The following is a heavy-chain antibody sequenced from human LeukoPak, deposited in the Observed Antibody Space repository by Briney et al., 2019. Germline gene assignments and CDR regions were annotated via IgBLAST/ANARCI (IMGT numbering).Heavy chain of an antibody. V-gene: IGHV3-15*07. CDR2: IKSKTDGGTT. CDR3: TTDSSTMIVGDAFDI. J-gene: IGHJ3*02. D-gene: IGHD3-22*01. CDR1: GFTFSSYA. Sequence: PGRSLRLSCAASGFTFSSYAMNWVRQAPGKGLEWVGRIKSKTDGGTTDYAAPVKGRFTISRDDSKNTLYLQMNSLKTEDTAVYYCTTDSSTMIVGDAFDIWGQGTMVTVSS.